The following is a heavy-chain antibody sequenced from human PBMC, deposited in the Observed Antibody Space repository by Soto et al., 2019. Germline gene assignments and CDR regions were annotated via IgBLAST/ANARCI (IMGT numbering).Heavy chain of an antibody. CDR3: ARAFGSTMPSLF. CDR2: IYYIGST. V-gene: IGHV4-59*01. Sequence: WIWIRQPPGKGLEWIGYIYYIGSTNYNPSLKSRVTMSIDTSKNQFSLKLSSVTAADTAVYYCARAFGSTMPSLFWGQGTLVTVSS. D-gene: IGHD2-2*01. J-gene: IGHJ4*02.